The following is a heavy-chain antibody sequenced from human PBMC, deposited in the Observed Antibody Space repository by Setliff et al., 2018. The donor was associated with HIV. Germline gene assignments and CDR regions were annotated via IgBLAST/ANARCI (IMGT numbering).Heavy chain of an antibody. Sequence: LRLSCAASGFTFSSYAMSWVRQAPGKGLEWVTTISGSGGAIHYADSVKGRFTISRDNSKNTVHLQMNSLRAEDTAVYYCARVDGSSSWFYYYYYYMDIWGKGTTVTVSS. CDR1: GFTFSSYA. CDR3: ARVDGSSSWFYYYYYYMDI. J-gene: IGHJ6*03. CDR2: ISGSGGAI. V-gene: IGHV3-23*01. D-gene: IGHD6-13*01.